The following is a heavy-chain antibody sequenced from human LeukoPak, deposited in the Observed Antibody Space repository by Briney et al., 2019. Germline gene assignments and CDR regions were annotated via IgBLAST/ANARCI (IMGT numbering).Heavy chain of an antibody. J-gene: IGHJ4*02. CDR1: GGTFSSYA. D-gene: IGHD6-19*01. CDR2: IIPIFGTA. CDR3: ARNRYSSGWFWFFDY. Sequence: EASVKVSCKASGGTFSSYAISWVRQAPGQGLEWMGGIIPIFGTANYAQKFQGRVTITADESTSTAYMELSSLRSEDTAVYYCARNRYSSGWFWFFDYWGQGTLVTVSS. V-gene: IGHV1-69*13.